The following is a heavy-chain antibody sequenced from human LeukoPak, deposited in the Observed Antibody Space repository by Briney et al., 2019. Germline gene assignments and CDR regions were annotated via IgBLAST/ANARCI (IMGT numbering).Heavy chain of an antibody. CDR2: ISYDGSNK. CDR1: GFTFSSYA. Sequence: HPGGCMSLSCAASGFTFSSYAMHWVRQAPGKGIEWEAVISYDGSNKYYTASVKCRFTISRDNSRNTLYLQMNSLRAEDTAVYYCARGGFLEWLFSYYMDVWGKGTTVTVSS. D-gene: IGHD3-3*01. J-gene: IGHJ6*03. V-gene: IGHV3-30*10. CDR3: ARGGFLEWLFSYYMDV.